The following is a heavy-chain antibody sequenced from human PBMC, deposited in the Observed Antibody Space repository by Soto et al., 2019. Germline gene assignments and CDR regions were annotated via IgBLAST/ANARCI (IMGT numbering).Heavy chain of an antibody. CDR1: GYTFTSYA. CDR3: ASSLAWKAHTFDY. J-gene: IGHJ4*02. Sequence: AASVKVSCKASGYTFTSYAMHWVRQAPGQRLEWMGWINAGNGNTKYSQKFQGRVTITRDTSASTAYMELSSLRSEDTAVYYCASSLAWKAHTFDYWGQGTLVTVSS. CDR2: INAGNGNT. D-gene: IGHD1-1*01. V-gene: IGHV1-3*01.